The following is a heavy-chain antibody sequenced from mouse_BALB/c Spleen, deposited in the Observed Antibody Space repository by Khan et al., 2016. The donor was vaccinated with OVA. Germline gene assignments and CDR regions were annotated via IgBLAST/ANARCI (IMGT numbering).Heavy chain of an antibody. Sequence: QVQLQQSGAELVRPGVSVKISCKGSGYTFTDYAMHWVKQSHAKSLEWIGVISTYYGDANYSQQFKGKATMTVDKSSNTAYMDLARLTSEDSAIYYCARGGLALYTMDYWGQGTSVTVSS. J-gene: IGHJ4*01. CDR1: GYTFTDYA. V-gene: IGHV1S137*01. CDR2: ISTYYGDA. CDR3: ARGGLALYTMDY.